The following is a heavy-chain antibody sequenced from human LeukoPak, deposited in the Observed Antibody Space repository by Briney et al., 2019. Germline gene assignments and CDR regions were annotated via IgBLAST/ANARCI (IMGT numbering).Heavy chain of an antibody. CDR2: IKSKTDGGTT. D-gene: IGHD4-17*01. Sequence: PGGSLRLSCAASGSTFSNAWMSWVRQAPGKGLEWVGRIKSKTDGGTTDYAAPVKGRFTISRDDSKNTLYLQMNSLKTEDTAVYCCTTGYDYGDPGYFDYWGQGTLVTVSS. CDR1: GSTFSNAW. V-gene: IGHV3-15*01. CDR3: TTGYDYGDPGYFDY. J-gene: IGHJ4*02.